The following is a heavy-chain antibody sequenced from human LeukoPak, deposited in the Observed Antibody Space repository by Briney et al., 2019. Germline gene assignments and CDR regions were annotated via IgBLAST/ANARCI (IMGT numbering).Heavy chain of an antibody. CDR1: GGSISSYY. CDR3: ARDKRGAAADRSGYYYYMDV. Sequence: PSETLSLTCTVSGGSISSYYWSWIRQPAGKGLEWIGRIYTSGSTNYNPSLKSRVTMSVDTSKNQFSLKLSSVTAADTAGYYCARDKRGAAADRSGYYYYMDVWGKGTTVTVSS. V-gene: IGHV4-4*07. J-gene: IGHJ6*03. CDR2: IYTSGST. D-gene: IGHD6-13*01.